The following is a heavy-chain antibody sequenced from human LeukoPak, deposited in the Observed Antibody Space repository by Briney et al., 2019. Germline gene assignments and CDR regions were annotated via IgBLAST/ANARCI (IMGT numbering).Heavy chain of an antibody. CDR1: GFTFSSYA. Sequence: GGSLRLSCAASGFTFSSYAMSWVRQAPGKGLEWVSVIYSGGSTYYADSVKGRFTISRDNSKNTLYLQMNSLRAEDTAVYYCTRDRGAGYCSGGSCYPANDYWGQGTLVTVSS. J-gene: IGHJ4*02. V-gene: IGHV3-53*01. CDR3: TRDRGAGYCSGGSCYPANDY. CDR2: IYSGGST. D-gene: IGHD2-15*01.